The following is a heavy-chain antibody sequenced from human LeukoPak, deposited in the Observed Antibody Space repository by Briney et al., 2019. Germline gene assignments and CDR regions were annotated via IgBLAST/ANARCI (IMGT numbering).Heavy chain of an antibody. Sequence: SGGSLRLSCAASGFTFSSYSMNWVRQAPGKGLEWVSSISSSSSYIYYADSVKGRFTISRDNAKNSLYLQMNSLRAEDTAVYYCATLNGGYCSSTSCRPFDYWGQGTLVTVSS. CDR1: GFTFSSYS. V-gene: IGHV3-21*01. CDR2: ISSSSSYI. J-gene: IGHJ4*02. CDR3: ATLNGGYCSSTSCRPFDY. D-gene: IGHD2-2*01.